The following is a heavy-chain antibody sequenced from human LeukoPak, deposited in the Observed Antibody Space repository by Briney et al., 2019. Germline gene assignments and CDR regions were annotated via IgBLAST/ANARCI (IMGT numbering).Heavy chain of an antibody. V-gene: IGHV4-38-2*01. Sequence: SETLSLTCAVSGYSISSGYYWGWVRQPPGKGLEWIGSIYHSGSTYYNPSLKSRVTISVDTSKNQFSLKLSSVTAADTAVYYCAGEGVTMVRGAHDYWGQGTLVTVSS. D-gene: IGHD3-10*01. J-gene: IGHJ4*02. CDR1: GYSISSGYY. CDR3: AGEGVTMVRGAHDY. CDR2: IYHSGST.